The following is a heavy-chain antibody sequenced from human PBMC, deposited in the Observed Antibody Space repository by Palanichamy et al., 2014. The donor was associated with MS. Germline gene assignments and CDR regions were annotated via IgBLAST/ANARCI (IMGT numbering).Heavy chain of an antibody. CDR3: ATDTAMYIDS. CDR1: GFTFSSYD. D-gene: IGHD5-18*01. V-gene: IGHV3-21*01. J-gene: IGHJ4*02. CDR2: ISSSGSYI. Sequence: EVQLVEVWGRPGQAWGVPSRLSCAASGFTFSSYDMNWVRQAPGMGLEWVSFISSSGSYIYYADSVKGRFTISRDNAKNSLYLQMNSLRAEDTAVYHCATDTAMYIDSWGQGTLVTVSS.